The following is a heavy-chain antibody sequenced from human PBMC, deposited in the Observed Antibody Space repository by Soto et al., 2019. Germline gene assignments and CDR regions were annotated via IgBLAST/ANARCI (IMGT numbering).Heavy chain of an antibody. CDR2: INPNSGGT. D-gene: IGHD2-15*01. V-gene: IGHV1-2*04. Sequence: ASVKVSCKASGYTFTGYYMHWVRQAPGQGLEWMGWINPNSGGTNYAQKFQGWVTMTRDTSISTAYMELSRLRSDDTAVYYCARDCSGGSCYSHYGMDVWGQGTTVTVSS. CDR3: ARDCSGGSCYSHYGMDV. CDR1: GYTFTGYY. J-gene: IGHJ6*02.